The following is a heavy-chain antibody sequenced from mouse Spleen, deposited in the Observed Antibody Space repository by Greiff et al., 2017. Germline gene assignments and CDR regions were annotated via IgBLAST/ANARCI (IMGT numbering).Heavy chain of an antibody. CDR1: GYSFTDYN. Sequence: EVQLQQSGPELVKPGASVKISCKASGYSFTDYNMNWVQQSHGKSLEWIGVINPNYGTTSYNQKFKGKATLTVDQSSSTAYLQLNSLTSEDSAVYFCARGTARATFAYWGQGTLVTVSA. CDR3: ARGTARATFAY. V-gene: IGHV1-39*01. J-gene: IGHJ3*01. CDR2: INPNYGTT. D-gene: IGHD3-1*01.